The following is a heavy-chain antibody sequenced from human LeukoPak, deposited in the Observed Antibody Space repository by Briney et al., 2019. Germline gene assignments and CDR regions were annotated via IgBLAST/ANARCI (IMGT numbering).Heavy chain of an antibody. V-gene: IGHV1-2*02. CDR3: ARVAIAAASHYYGMDV. CDR2: INPNSGGT. CDR1: GYTFTRYY. Sequence: ASVKVSCKASGYTFTRYYMHWVRQAPGQGLEWMGWINPNSGGTNYAQKFQGRVTMTRDTSISTAYMELSRLRSDDTAVYYCARVAIAAASHYYGMDVWGQGTTVTVSS. J-gene: IGHJ6*02. D-gene: IGHD6-13*01.